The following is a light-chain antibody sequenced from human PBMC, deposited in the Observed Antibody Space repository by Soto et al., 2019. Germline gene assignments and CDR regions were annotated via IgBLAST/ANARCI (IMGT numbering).Light chain of an antibody. J-gene: IGKJ5*01. Sequence: EIVLTQSPATLSLSPGERATLSCRASQSVSSYLAWYQQKPGQPPKLLIYWASTRESGVPDRFSGSGSGTDFTLTISSLQAEDVAVYXXXXXXXXPITFGQGTRLEIK. CDR3: XXXXXXPIT. CDR1: QSVSSY. V-gene: IGKV4-1*01. CDR2: WAS.